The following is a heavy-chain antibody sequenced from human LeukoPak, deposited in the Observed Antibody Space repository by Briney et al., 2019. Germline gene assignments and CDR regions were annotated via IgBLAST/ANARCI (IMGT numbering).Heavy chain of an antibody. CDR3: ARDLSGSLDY. V-gene: IGHV3-74*01. D-gene: IGHD1-26*01. Sequence: GGSLRLSCAASGFTFSTNWMHWVRQAPGKGLVWVSLINSDGSSTRHADSVKGRFTISRDNAKNTLYLQMNSLRAEDTAVYYCARDLSGSLDYWGQGTLVTVSS. CDR1: GFTFSTNW. J-gene: IGHJ4*02. CDR2: INSDGSST.